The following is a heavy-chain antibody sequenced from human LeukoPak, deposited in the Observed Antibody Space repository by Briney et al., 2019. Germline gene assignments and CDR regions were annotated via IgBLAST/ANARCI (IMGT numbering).Heavy chain of an antibody. CDR1: GFTFSDHY. J-gene: IGHJ6*02. D-gene: IGHD2-2*01. V-gene: IGHV3-72*01. CDR2: TRNKANSYTT. Sequence: GGSLRLSCAASGFTFSDHYMDWVRQAPGKGLEWVGRTRNKANSYTTEYAASVKGRFTISRDDSKNSLYLQMNSLKTEDTAVYYCATYCSSTGCQTRGDSALDVWGQGTTVTVSS. CDR3: ATYCSSTGCQTRGDSALDV.